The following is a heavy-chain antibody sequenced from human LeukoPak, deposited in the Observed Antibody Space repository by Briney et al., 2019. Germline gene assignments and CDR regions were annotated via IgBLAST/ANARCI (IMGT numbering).Heavy chain of an antibody. Sequence: SETLSLTCAVYGGSFSGYYWSWIRQPPGKGLEWIGEINHSGSTNYNPSLKSRVTISVDTSKNQFSLKLSSVTAADTAVYYCARVAWDAAAKNWFDPWGQGTLVTVSS. CDR2: INHSGST. J-gene: IGHJ5*02. D-gene: IGHD6-13*01. CDR3: ARVAWDAAAKNWFDP. CDR1: GGSFSGYY. V-gene: IGHV4-34*01.